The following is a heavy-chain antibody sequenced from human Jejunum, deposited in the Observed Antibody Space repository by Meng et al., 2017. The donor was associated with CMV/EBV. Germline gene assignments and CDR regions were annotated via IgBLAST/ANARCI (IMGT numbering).Heavy chain of an antibody. CDR2: IYSGGSDT. J-gene: IGHJ6*02. D-gene: IGHD2-2*01. Sequence: TFSSYAMTWVRQAPGKGLEWVSLIYSGGSDTFYADSVKGRFTISRDNSKDMLYLQMNSLRDEDTAVYFCVKRLYCGSTTCSKGMDVWGQGTTVTVSS. CDR1: TFSSYA. CDR3: VKRLYCGSTTCSKGMDV. V-gene: IGHV3-23*03.